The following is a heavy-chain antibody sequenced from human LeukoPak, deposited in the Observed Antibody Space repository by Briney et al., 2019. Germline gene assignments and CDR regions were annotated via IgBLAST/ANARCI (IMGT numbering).Heavy chain of an antibody. Sequence: SETLSLTCTVSGGSISSGSYYWSWIRQPAGKGLEWIGRIYTSGSTNYNPSLKSRVTISVDTSKNQFSLKLSSVTAADTAVYYCAGGGSDYVWGSDLGGFDPWGQGTLVTVSS. J-gene: IGHJ5*02. CDR2: IYTSGST. D-gene: IGHD3-16*01. CDR1: GGSISSGSYY. V-gene: IGHV4-61*02. CDR3: AGGGSDYVWGSDLGGFDP.